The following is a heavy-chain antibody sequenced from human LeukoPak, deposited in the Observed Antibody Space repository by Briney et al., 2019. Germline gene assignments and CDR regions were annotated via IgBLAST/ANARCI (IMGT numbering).Heavy chain of an antibody. CDR3: ARGGAARLHFQN. D-gene: IGHD6-6*01. CDR1: GGSISTYY. CDR2: VYHSGST. V-gene: IGHV4-59*01. J-gene: IGHJ1*01. Sequence: SETLSLTCTVSGGSISTYYWNWIRQPPGKGLEWIGYVYHSGSTNYNPSLQSRVTLSVDTSKNQFSLNLNSVAAADTAVYYCARGGAARLHFQNWGQGTLVTVSS.